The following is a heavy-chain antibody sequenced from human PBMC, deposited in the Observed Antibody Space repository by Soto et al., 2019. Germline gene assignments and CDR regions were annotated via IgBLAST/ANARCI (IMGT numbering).Heavy chain of an antibody. CDR2: IYYAGST. V-gene: IGHV4-59*08. Sequence: SETLSLTCAVYGWSFSSYYWSWTRQPPGKGLEWIGSIYYAGSTTYNPSLKSRVTISVDTSKNQFSLRLNSVTAADTAVYYCARLGGYYQAIDSWGQGTLVTVSS. D-gene: IGHD3-22*01. CDR1: GWSFSSYY. CDR3: ARLGGYYQAIDS. J-gene: IGHJ4*02.